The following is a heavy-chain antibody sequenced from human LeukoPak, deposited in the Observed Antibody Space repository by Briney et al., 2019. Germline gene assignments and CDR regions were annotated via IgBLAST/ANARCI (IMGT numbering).Heavy chain of an antibody. CDR2: IYYSGST. J-gene: IGHJ1*01. V-gene: IGHV4-59*01. CDR1: GGSISSYY. D-gene: IGHD3-22*01. CDR3: ATLPVYYDSSGYYSPFQH. Sequence: SETLSLTCTVSGGSISSYYWSWIRQPPGKGLEWIGYIYYSGSTNYKPSLKSRVTISVDTPKNQFSLKLSSVTAADTAVYYCATLPVYYDSSGYYSPFQHWGQGTLVTVSS.